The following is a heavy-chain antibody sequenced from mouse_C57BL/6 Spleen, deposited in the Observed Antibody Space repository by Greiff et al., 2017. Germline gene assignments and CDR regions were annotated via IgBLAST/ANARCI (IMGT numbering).Heavy chain of an antibody. D-gene: IGHD1-1*01. Sequence: EVQLVESGDGLVKPGGSLKISCEASGFTFSSYAMSWVRQTPEKRLEWVAYISSGGDYIYYADTVKGRFTISRDNARNTLYLQMSSLKSEDTAVYYCTREGPTYGSPYWYFDVWGTGTTVTVAS. V-gene: IGHV5-9-1*02. CDR1: GFTFSSYA. CDR2: ISSGGDYI. CDR3: TREGPTYGSPYWYFDV. J-gene: IGHJ1*03.